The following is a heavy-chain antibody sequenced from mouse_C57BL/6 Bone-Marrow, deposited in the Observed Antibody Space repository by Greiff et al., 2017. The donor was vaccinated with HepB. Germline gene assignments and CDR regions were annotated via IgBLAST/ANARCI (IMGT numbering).Heavy chain of an antibody. V-gene: IGHV1-42*01. CDR3: AREGKGTTVVATDAMDY. CDR1: GYSFTGYY. J-gene: IGHJ4*01. Sequence: EVQLQQSGPELVKPGASVKISCKASGYSFTGYYMNWVKQSPEKSLEWIGEINPSTGGTTYNQKFKAKATLTVDKSSSTAYMQLKSLTSEDSAVYYCAREGKGTTVVATDAMDYWGQGTSVTVSS. CDR2: INPSTGGT. D-gene: IGHD1-1*01.